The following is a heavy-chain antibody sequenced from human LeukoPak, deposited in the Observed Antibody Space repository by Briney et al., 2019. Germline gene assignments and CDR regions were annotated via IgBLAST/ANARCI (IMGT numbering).Heavy chain of an antibody. CDR3: ARGPGCAAATAGGLDY. J-gene: IGHJ4*02. Sequence: ASVKVSCKASGYTFTGYYMHWVRQAPGQGLEWMGWINPNSGGTNYAQKFQGRVTITRNTSISTACMELSSLRSEDTAVYYCARGPGCAAATAGGLDYWGQGTLVTVSS. CDR1: GYTFTGYY. V-gene: IGHV1-2*02. CDR2: INPNSGGT. D-gene: IGHD6-13*01.